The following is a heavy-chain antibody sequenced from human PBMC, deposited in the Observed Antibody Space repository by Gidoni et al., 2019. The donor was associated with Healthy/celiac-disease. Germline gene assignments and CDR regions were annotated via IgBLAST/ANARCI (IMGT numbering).Heavy chain of an antibody. D-gene: IGHD5-12*01. J-gene: IGHJ4*02. Sequence: EVQLVESGGGLVKPGGSLRLSCAASGFTFSNAWMSWVRQAPGKGLEWVGRIKSKTDGGTTDYAAPVKGRFTISRDDSKNTLYLQMNSLKTEDTAVYYCTTPRMGFGIVATYYFDYWGQGTLVTVSS. CDR1: GFTFSNAW. CDR2: IKSKTDGGTT. CDR3: TTPRMGFGIVATYYFDY. V-gene: IGHV3-15*01.